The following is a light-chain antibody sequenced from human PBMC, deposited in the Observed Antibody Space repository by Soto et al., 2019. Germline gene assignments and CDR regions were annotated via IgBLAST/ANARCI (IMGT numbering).Light chain of an antibody. V-gene: IGKV1-12*01. CDR2: GAS. Sequence: DIQMTQSPSSVSAFVGDRVAITCRASHDIARWLAWYQQRPGKAPQLLVYGASTLQSGVPSRFSGSGSGTDFTLTISSLQPEDFATYYCQQLTNFRFTFGQGTKLDIK. CDR3: QQLTNFRFT. J-gene: IGKJ2*01. CDR1: HDIARW.